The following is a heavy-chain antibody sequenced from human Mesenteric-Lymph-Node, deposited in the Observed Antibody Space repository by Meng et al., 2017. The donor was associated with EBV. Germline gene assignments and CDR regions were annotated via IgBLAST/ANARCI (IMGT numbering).Heavy chain of an antibody. J-gene: IGHJ4*02. Sequence: HVHLVESGGNLVKPGGSLTLSCAASGFTFSDYYMSWIRQAPGKGLEWVSYISSGTTTISYADSVKGRFTISRDNAKNSLSLQMNSLRAEDTAMYYCARNSRAGGYHDSWGQGTLVTVSS. CDR1: GFTFSDYY. CDR3: ARNSRAGGYHDS. D-gene: IGHD5-12*01. CDR2: ISSGTTTI. V-gene: IGHV3-11*01.